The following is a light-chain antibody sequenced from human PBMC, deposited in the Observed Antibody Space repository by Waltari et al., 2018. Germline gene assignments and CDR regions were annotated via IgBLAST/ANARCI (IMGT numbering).Light chain of an antibody. CDR3: ASHSNTTAVL. CDR2: EVT. J-gene: IGLJ2*01. CDR1: SSDVGLYNR. Sequence: QSALAQPPSVSGSPGQSVTISCTGTSSDVGLYNRVSWYQQPPGTAPKVMIYEVTNRPAGVLDSFSGSKSGNAASLTISGLQPEDESHYFCASHSNTTAVLFGGGTKVTVL. V-gene: IGLV2-18*02.